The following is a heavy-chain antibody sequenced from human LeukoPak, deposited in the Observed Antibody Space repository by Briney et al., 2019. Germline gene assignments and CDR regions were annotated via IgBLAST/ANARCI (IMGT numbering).Heavy chain of an antibody. CDR2: IYYSGST. CDR3: ARANGYSCRFDY. J-gene: IGHJ4*02. Sequence: SETLSLTCTVSGGSISSSNYHWGWIRQPPGKGLEWIGSIYYSGSTYYNPSLTSRVTISVDTSKNQFSLKLSSVTAADTAVYYCARANGYSCRFDYWGQGTLVTVSS. D-gene: IGHD5-18*01. CDR1: GGSISSSNYH. V-gene: IGHV4-39*02.